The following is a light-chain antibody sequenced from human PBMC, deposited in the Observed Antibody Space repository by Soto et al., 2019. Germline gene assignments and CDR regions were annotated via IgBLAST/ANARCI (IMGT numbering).Light chain of an antibody. V-gene: IGKV1-39*01. CDR3: QQYNSYLVT. CDR1: QSTCTF. J-gene: IGKJ1*01. Sequence: DIQMTQSPSSLSASVGDRSTITCLASQSTCTFLNWYQQKPGKAPKLLIYATSSLQSGVPSRFSGSGSGTEFTLTISSLQPDDFATYYCQQYNSYLVTFGQGTKVDIK. CDR2: ATS.